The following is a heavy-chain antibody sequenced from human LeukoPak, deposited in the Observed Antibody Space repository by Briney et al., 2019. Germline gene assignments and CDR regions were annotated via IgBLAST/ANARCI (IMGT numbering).Heavy chain of an antibody. CDR3: ARDAYYYDSSGYYTLESFDY. CDR2: IYYSGST. D-gene: IGHD3-22*01. J-gene: IGHJ4*02. CDR1: GGSISSGDYY. Sequence: SGTLSLTCTVSGGSISSGDYYWSWIRQPPGKGLEWIGYIYYSGSTYYNPSLKSRVTISVDTSKNQFSLKRSSVTAADTAVYYCARDAYYYDSSGYYTLESFDYWGQGTLVTVSS. V-gene: IGHV4-30-4*08.